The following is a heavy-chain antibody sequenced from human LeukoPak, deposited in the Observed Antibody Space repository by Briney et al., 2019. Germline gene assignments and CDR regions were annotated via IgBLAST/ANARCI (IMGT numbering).Heavy chain of an antibody. CDR3: GRRPAVDGPIDN. V-gene: IGHV4-59*07. CDR2: VYSSGTT. Sequence: PSDTLSLTCVVSGGSLHRSFWTWVRQPPGKGLEWIGRVYSSGTTDYSPSLKSRLTISIDTPKNQFSLRLASVTAADTAVYYCGRRPAVDGPIDNWGQGILVAVSS. D-gene: IGHD3/OR15-3a*01. CDR1: GGSLHRSF. J-gene: IGHJ4*02.